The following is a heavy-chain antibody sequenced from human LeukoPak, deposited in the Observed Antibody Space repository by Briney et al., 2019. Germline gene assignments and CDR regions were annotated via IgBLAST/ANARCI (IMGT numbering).Heavy chain of an antibody. D-gene: IGHD1-7*01. J-gene: IGHJ3*02. CDR3: ARPSNWNYANDAFDI. CDR1: GDSISSYF. CDR2: IYYSGST. V-gene: IGHV4-59*01. Sequence: PSETLSLTCNVSGDSISSYFWGWIRQPPGKGLDWIGYIYYSGSTNYNPSLKSRVTISVDTSKNQFSLKLSSVTAADTAVYYCARPSNWNYANDAFDIWGQGTMVTVSS.